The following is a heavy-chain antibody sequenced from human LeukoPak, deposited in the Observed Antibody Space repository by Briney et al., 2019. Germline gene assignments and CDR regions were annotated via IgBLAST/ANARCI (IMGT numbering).Heavy chain of an antibody. CDR2: ISNSGSVS. J-gene: IGHJ5*02. CDR3: ARDGSPEASINYFDT. D-gene: IGHD5-24*01. Sequence: KPGGSLRLSCAASGFTLSDYYMSWIRQAPGKGLEWILYISNSGSVSYYADSVKGRFTISRDNAKNSLYLEMNSLSADDTALYYCARDGSPEASINYFDTWGQGTPVTVSS. V-gene: IGHV3-11*04. CDR1: GFTLSDYY.